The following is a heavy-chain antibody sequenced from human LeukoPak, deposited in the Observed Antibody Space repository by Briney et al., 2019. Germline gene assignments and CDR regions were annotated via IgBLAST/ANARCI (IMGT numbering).Heavy chain of an antibody. D-gene: IGHD4-17*01. J-gene: IGHJ5*02. CDR3: ARVFSHDYGDYWWFDP. CDR2: IYYSGST. Sequence: PSETLSLTCAVSGGSISSNSYYWGWIRQPPGKGLEWIGSIYYSGSTYYNPSLKSRVTISVDTSKNQFSLKLSSVAAADTAVYYCARVFSHDYGDYWWFDPWGQGTLVTVSS. V-gene: IGHV4-39*01. CDR1: GGSISSNSYY.